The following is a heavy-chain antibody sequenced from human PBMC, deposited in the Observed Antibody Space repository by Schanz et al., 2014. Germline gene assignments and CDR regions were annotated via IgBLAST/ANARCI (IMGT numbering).Heavy chain of an antibody. V-gene: IGHV3-7*03. CDR2: IKQDESER. D-gene: IGHD3-22*01. CDR3: ARDKNYDDSAEYGMDV. Sequence: VHLVESGGGLVKPGGSLRLSCAASGFTFSDYYMTWIRQAPGKGLEWVANIKQDESERSYVDSVKGRFTISRDNAKNSLYLQMNSLRAEDAAVYRCARDKNYDDSAEYGMDVWGQGTTVTVSS. CDR1: GFTFSDYY. J-gene: IGHJ6*02.